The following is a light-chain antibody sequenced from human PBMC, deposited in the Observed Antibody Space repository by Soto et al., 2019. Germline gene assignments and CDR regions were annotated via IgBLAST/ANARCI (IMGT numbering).Light chain of an antibody. CDR2: EVS. CDR1: SNDVGSYNL. CDR3: CSYASSATFV. V-gene: IGLV2-23*02. Sequence: QSVLTQPASVSGSPGQSITISCTGTSNDVGSYNLVSWYQHHPGKAPKLIIYEVSKRPSGISNHFSGSKSGNMASLTISGLQAEDEADYYCCSYASSATFVFGGGTKLTVL. J-gene: IGLJ3*02.